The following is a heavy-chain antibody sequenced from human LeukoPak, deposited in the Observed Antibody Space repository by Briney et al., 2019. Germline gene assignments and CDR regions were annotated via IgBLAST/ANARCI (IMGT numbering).Heavy chain of an antibody. CDR1: GGTFSSYA. CDR3: ARAVNYYDSSGYTLLFDY. J-gene: IGHJ4*02. Sequence: ASVKVSCEASGGTFSSYAISWVRQAPGQGLERMGRINPNSGGTNYAQKFQGRVTMTRDTSISTAYMELSRLRSDDTAVYYCARAVNYYDSSGYTLLFDYWGQGALVTVSS. D-gene: IGHD3-22*01. V-gene: IGHV1-2*06. CDR2: INPNSGGT.